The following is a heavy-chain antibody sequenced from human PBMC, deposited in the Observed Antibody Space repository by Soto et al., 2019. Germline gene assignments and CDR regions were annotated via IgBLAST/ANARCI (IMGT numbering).Heavy chain of an antibody. V-gene: IGHV1-69*02. CDR1: GGTFSSYT. D-gene: IGHD4-17*01. CDR3: AGAGTNWYFDL. Sequence: QVQLVQSGAEVKKPGSSVKVSCKASGGTFSSYTISWVRQAPGQGLEWMGRIIPILGIANYAQKFQGRVTITADKSTSTADMELSSLRSEDTAVYYCAGAGTNWYFDLWGRGTLVTVSS. CDR2: IIPILGIA. J-gene: IGHJ2*01.